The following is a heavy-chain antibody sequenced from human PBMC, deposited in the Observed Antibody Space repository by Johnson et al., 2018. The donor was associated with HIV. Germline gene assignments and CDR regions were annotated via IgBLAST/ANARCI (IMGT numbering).Heavy chain of an antibody. Sequence: QVQLVESGGGLVKPGGSLRLSCAASGFTFSDYYMSWIRQAPGKGLAWVSYISGSGFDTYYADSVKGRFTISRDNAKNSLYLQMNSLRAEDTAVYYCARDRPIAPFDIWGQGTMVTVSS. D-gene: IGHD3-22*01. CDR1: GFTFSDYY. CDR3: ARDRPIAPFDI. V-gene: IGHV3-11*01. J-gene: IGHJ3*02. CDR2: ISGSGFDT.